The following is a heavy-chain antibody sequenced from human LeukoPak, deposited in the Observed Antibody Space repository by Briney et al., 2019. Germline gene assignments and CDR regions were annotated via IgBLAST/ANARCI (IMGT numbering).Heavy chain of an antibody. D-gene: IGHD5-24*01. CDR3: AQAWRWLQLNY. Sequence: PGGSLRLSCAASGFIFSGYWMHWVRQAPGKGLEWVAVISYDGSNKYYADSVKGRFTISRDNSMNTLYLQMNSLRDEDTAVYYCAQAWRWLQLNYWGQGTLVTVSS. CDR2: ISYDGSNK. CDR1: GFIFSGYW. J-gene: IGHJ4*02. V-gene: IGHV3-30*18.